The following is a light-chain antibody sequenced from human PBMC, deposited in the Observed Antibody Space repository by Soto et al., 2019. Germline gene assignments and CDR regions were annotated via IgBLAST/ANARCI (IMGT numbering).Light chain of an antibody. V-gene: IGKV3-15*01. CDR1: QSVSSN. CDR3: QQYNKWPPYT. J-gene: IGKJ2*01. Sequence: EIVMTQSPATLSVSPGERATLSCRASQSVSSNLAWYQQKPGQAPRLLIYGASTRATGIPARFSGSGSGTEFTLTISSLQSEHFAVYYCQQYNKWPPYTFGQGTKLEIQ. CDR2: GAS.